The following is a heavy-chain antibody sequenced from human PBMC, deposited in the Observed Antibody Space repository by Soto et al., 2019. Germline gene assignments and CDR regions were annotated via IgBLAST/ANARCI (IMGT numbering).Heavy chain of an antibody. CDR1: GYSFTDYG. CDR3: ARDIYVWGSYHNDY. Sequence: QVQLVQSGAELRKPGASVKVSCKASGYSFTDYGISCMRQAPGQGLEWMAWISGYNGDTKSAQNFQDRVTLTTDTSTSTAYMELRSLRSDDTDVYYCARDIYVWGSYHNDYWGQGTQVTVSS. V-gene: IGHV1-18*01. D-gene: IGHD3-16*02. CDR2: ISGYNGDT. J-gene: IGHJ4*02.